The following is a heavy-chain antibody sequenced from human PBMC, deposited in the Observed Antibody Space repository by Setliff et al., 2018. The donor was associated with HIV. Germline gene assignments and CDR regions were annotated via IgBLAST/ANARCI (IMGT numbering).Heavy chain of an antibody. CDR3: ASVEMATISAFDI. Sequence: SVKVSCKASGGTFSSYAISWVRQAPGQGLDWMGGIIPIFGTANYAQKFQGRVTITADESTSTAYMELSSLRSEDTAVYYCASVEMATISAFDIWGQGTMVTVSS. J-gene: IGHJ3*02. CDR1: GGTFSSYA. D-gene: IGHD5-12*01. CDR2: IIPIFGTA. V-gene: IGHV1-69*13.